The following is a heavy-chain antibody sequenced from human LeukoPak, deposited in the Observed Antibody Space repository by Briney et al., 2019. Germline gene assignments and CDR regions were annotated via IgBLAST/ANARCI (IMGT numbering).Heavy chain of an antibody. D-gene: IGHD2-2*02. Sequence: ASVKVSCKASGYTFTSYDINWVRQATGQGLEWMGWMNPNSGNTGYAQKFQGRVTITRNTSISTAYMELSSLRSEDTAVYYCARGGLGYCSTSCYIIDYWGQGTLVTVSS. J-gene: IGHJ4*02. V-gene: IGHV1-8*03. CDR1: GYTFTSYD. CDR2: MNPNSGNT. CDR3: ARGGLGYCSTSCYIIDY.